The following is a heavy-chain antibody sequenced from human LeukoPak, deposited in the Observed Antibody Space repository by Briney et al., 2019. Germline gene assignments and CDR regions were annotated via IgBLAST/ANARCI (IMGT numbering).Heavy chain of an antibody. D-gene: IGHD4-17*01. CDR2: IYYSGST. Sequence: PSETLSLTCAVYGGSFSGYYWSWIRQPPGKGLEWIGYIYYSGSTYYNPSLKSRVTISVDTSKNQFSLKLSSVTAADTAVYYCARVRRYGTVTTWGQGTLVTVSS. J-gene: IGHJ5*02. V-gene: IGHV4-34*09. CDR1: GGSFSGYY. CDR3: ARVRRYGTVTT.